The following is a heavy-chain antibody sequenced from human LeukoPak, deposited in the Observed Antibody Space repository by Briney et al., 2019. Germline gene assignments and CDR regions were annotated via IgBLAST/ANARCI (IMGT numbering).Heavy chain of an antibody. CDR2: TGSIGSTI. CDR3: ARVGGRGIDY. CDR1: GFSFNIYS. J-gene: IGHJ4*02. Sequence: GGSLRLSCSASGFSFNIYSMSWVRQSPGKGLEWIAYTGSIGSTIHYADSVKGRFTISRDNAKKSLFLQMDTLRGDDTAVYYCARVGGRGIDYWGQGSLVLASS. V-gene: IGHV3-48*01.